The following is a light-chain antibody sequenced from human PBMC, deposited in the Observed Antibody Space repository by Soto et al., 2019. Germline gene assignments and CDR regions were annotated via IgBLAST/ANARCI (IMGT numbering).Light chain of an antibody. J-gene: IGKJ4*01. CDR3: QQYNKWPPLT. Sequence: EIVMTKSPATLSVSPGERATLSCRASQSVSSNLAWYQQTPGQAPRLLIYGASTRATGIPARFSGSGSGTEFTFTISSLQSEDFAVYYCQQYNKWPPLTFGGGTKVAIK. V-gene: IGKV3-15*01. CDR1: QSVSSN. CDR2: GAS.